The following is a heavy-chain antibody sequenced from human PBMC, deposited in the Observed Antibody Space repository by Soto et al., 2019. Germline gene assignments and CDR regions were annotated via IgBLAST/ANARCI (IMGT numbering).Heavy chain of an antibody. CDR2: IYFSGYT. V-gene: IGHV4-31*03. CDR1: GGSISSSTYY. Sequence: SETLSLTCTVSGGSISSSTYYWSWIRQHPGKGLEWIGYIYFSGYTYSNPSLKSRVSMSLDSSKQQFSLTLTSVTAADTAVYYCARGPSTYDFPERNWFDPWGQGTLVTVSS. CDR3: ARGPSTYDFPERNWFDP. D-gene: IGHD3-3*01. J-gene: IGHJ5*02.